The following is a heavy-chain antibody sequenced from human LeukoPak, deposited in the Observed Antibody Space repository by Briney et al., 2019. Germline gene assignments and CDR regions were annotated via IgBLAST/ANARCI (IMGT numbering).Heavy chain of an antibody. J-gene: IGHJ4*02. CDR2: INHSGST. CDR1: GGSFSGYY. Sequence: SETLSLTCAVYGGSFSGYYWSWIRQPSGKGLEWIGEINHSGSTNYNPSLKSRVTISVDTSKNQFSLKLSSVTAADTAMYYCARGHTWSFDHWGQGTLVTVSS. CDR3: ARGHTWSFDH. D-gene: IGHD2-2*02. V-gene: IGHV4-34*01.